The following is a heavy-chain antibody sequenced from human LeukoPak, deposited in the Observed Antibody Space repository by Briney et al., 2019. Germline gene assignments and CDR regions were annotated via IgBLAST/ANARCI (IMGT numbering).Heavy chain of an antibody. V-gene: IGHV3-9*01. Sequence: PGGSLRLSCAASGFTFDDYAMHWVRQAPGKGLEWVSGISWNSGSIGYADSVKGRLTISRDNAKNSLYLQMNSLRAEDTAVYYCARDNDSRDPPHFDYWGQGTLVTVSS. J-gene: IGHJ4*02. CDR1: GFTFDDYA. CDR3: ARDNDSRDPPHFDY. D-gene: IGHD3-16*01. CDR2: ISWNSGSI.